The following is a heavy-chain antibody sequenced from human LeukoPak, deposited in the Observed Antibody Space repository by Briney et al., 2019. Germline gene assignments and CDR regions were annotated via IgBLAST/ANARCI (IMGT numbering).Heavy chain of an antibody. Sequence: GGSLRLSCAASGFTFSSYAMNWVRQAPGKGLEWVSGTSGSGGRTYYADSVKGRVTISRDNSKSTLYLQMNSLRAEDTAVYYCAKARPGLDYWGQGTLVTVSS. J-gene: IGHJ4*02. CDR2: TSGSGGRT. V-gene: IGHV3-23*01. CDR1: GFTFSSYA. CDR3: AKARPGLDY.